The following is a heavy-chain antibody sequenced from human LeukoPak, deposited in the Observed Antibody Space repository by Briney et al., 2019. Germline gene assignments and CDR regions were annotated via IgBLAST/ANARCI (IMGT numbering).Heavy chain of an antibody. J-gene: IGHJ5*02. D-gene: IGHD6-6*01. Sequence: SETLSLTCAVYGGSFSGYYWSWIRQPPGKGLEWIGEINHSGSTNYNPSLKSRVTISVDTSKNQFSLKLSSVTAADTAVYYCARGRVSPLTLYSSSPSRPWFDPWGQGTLVTVSS. CDR3: ARGRVSPLTLYSSSPSRPWFDP. CDR1: GGSFSGYY. CDR2: INHSGST. V-gene: IGHV4-34*01.